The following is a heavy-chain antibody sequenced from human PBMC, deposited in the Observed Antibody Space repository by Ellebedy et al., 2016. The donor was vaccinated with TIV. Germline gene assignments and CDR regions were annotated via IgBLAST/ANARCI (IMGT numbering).Heavy chain of an antibody. J-gene: IGHJ4*02. CDR1: RYTFTSYD. Sequence: ASVKVSXKASRYTFTSYDINWVRQATGQGLEWMGWMNPNSGNTGYAQKFQGRVTMTRNTSISTAYMELSSLRSEDTAVYYCARAYYYDSSGYYDDYWGQGTLVTVSS. CDR2: MNPNSGNT. CDR3: ARAYYYDSSGYYDDY. V-gene: IGHV1-8*01. D-gene: IGHD3-22*01.